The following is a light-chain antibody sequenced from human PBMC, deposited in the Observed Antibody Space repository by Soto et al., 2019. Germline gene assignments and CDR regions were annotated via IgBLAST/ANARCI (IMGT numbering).Light chain of an antibody. CDR1: SSDIGSNT. CDR2: NNN. V-gene: IGLV1-44*01. Sequence: QSVLTQPPSTSGTPGQWVTISCSGSSSDIGSNTVNWYQHLPGTAPKLLIFNNNRRPSGVPDRFSGSKSGTSAPLAIRGLQSDDEADYYCTSSDDALRVVFGGGTKLTVL. CDR3: TSSDDALRVV. J-gene: IGLJ2*01.